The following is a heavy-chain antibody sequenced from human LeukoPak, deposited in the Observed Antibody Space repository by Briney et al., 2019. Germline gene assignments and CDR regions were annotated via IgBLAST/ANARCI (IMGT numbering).Heavy chain of an antibody. V-gene: IGHV1-2*06. CDR1: GYTFTGYY. D-gene: IGHD7-27*01. CDR3: ARDITGDSDY. Sequence: ASVKVSCKASGYTFTGYYMHWVRQAPGQGVEWMGRINPNSGGTNYAQKFQGRGTMTRDTSISTAYMELSRLRSDDTAVYYCARDITGDSDYWGQGTLVTVSS. CDR2: INPNSGGT. J-gene: IGHJ4*02.